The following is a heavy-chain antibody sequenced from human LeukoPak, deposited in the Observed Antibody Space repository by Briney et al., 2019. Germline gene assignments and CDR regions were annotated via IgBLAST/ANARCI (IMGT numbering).Heavy chain of an antibody. D-gene: IGHD4-17*01. CDR1: GYIFTDYA. V-gene: IGHV1-3*01. J-gene: IGHJ4*02. CDR2: INAGNGKT. Sequence: GASVTVSCKASGYIFTDYAIQWVRQAPGQGLEWMGWINAGNGKTKYSQKFQGRVTITRDTSASTAYMELSGLRSDDTAVYYCARARWTSTVTTYYLDFWGQGTLVTVSS. CDR3: ARARWTSTVTTYYLDF.